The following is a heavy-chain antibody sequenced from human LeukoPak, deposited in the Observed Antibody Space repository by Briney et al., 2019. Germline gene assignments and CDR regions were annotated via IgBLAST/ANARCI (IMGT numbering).Heavy chain of an antibody. CDR2: INSGGTT. V-gene: IGHV3-53*01. CDR3: ARDGYNSPYYYGMDV. Sequence: PGRSLRLSCAASGLTVTSKYMAWVRQAPGEGLEWVSFINSGGTTNYADSVKGRFTISRDNSKNTLYLQMNSLRAEDTAVYYCARDGYNSPYYYGMDVWGQGTTVTVSS. D-gene: IGHD5-24*01. CDR1: GLTVTSKY. J-gene: IGHJ6*02.